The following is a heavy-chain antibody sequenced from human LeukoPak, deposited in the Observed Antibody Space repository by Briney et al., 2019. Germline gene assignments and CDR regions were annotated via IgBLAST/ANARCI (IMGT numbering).Heavy chain of an antibody. CDR2: IYTSGST. CDR1: GGSISSGSYY. J-gene: IGHJ5*02. Sequence: SQTLSLTCTVSGGSISSGSYYWSWIRQPAGKGLEWIGRIYTSGSTNYNPSLKSRVTISVDTSKNQFSLKLSSVTAADTAVYYCAREDGGYDPWGQGTLVTVSS. D-gene: IGHD5-12*01. V-gene: IGHV4-61*02. CDR3: AREDGGYDP.